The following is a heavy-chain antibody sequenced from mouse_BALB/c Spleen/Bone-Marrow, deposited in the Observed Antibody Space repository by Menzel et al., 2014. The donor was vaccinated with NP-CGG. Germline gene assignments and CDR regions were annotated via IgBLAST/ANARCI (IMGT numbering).Heavy chain of an antibody. Sequence: EVKLMESGGGLVKPGGSLKLSCAASGFIFSDYYMYWVRQTPEKRLEWVATISDGGSYTSYPDSVKVRFTVSRDNDKDNLYLQMSSLKSEDTAFYYCARTYRPYALDYWGQGSSVTVSS. V-gene: IGHV5-4*02. CDR3: ARTYRPYALDY. CDR1: GFIFSDYY. J-gene: IGHJ4*01. D-gene: IGHD2-14*01. CDR2: ISDGGSYT.